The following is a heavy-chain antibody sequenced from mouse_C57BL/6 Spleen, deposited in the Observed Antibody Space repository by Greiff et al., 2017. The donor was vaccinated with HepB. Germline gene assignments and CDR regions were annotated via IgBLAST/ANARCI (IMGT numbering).Heavy chain of an antibody. V-gene: IGHV14-2*01. D-gene: IGHD2-5*01. CDR1: GFNIKDYY. CDR2: IDPEDGDT. CDR3: ASHGGYSNPFDY. Sequence: VQLKQSGAELVKPGASVKLSCTASGFNIKDYYMHWVKQRTEQGLEWIGRIDPEDGDTKYAPKFQGKATITADTSSNTAYLQLSSLTSEDSAVYYCASHGGYSNPFDYWGQGTTLTVSS. J-gene: IGHJ2*01.